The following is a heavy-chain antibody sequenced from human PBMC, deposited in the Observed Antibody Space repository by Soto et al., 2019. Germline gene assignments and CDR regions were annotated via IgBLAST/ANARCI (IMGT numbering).Heavy chain of an antibody. CDR2: MNPNSGNT. V-gene: IGHV1-8*01. D-gene: IGHD1-7*01. Sequence: QVQLVQSGAEVKKPGASVKVSCKASGYTFTSYDINWVRQATGQGLEWMGWMNPNSGNTVYAQKFRGRVTMTRNTAISTAYMELSSLRSEDTAVYYCARERTGTTSNWFDPWGQGTLVTVSS. J-gene: IGHJ5*02. CDR1: GYTFTSYD. CDR3: ARERTGTTSNWFDP.